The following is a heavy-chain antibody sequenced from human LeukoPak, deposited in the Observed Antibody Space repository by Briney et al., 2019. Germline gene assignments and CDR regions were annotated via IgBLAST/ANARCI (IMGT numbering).Heavy chain of an antibody. CDR3: AKGTERYREVSSFDS. V-gene: IGHV3-23*01. CDR2: INRGGDGT. D-gene: IGHD3-10*01. J-gene: IGHJ4*02. CDR1: GFTFNTFT. Sequence: PGGSLTPTCAASGFTFNTFTMNWVRQAPGKGLEWVSAINRGGDGTYYADFVQGRFTSSRDNSENTLYLQMNSLRPEDTATYYCAKGTERYREVSSFDSWGQGTQVTVSS.